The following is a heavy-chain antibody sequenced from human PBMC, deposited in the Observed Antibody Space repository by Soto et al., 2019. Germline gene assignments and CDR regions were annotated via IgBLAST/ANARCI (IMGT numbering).Heavy chain of an antibody. Sequence: ASVKVSCKASGYTFTSYGISWVRQAPGQGLEWMGWISAYNGNTNYAQKLQDRVTMTTDTSTSTAYMELRSLRSDDTAVYYCARGGASRMVRGVIGWFDPWGQGTLVTVS. J-gene: IGHJ5*02. CDR1: GYTFTSYG. CDR2: ISAYNGNT. V-gene: IGHV1-18*01. CDR3: ARGGASRMVRGVIGWFDP. D-gene: IGHD3-10*01.